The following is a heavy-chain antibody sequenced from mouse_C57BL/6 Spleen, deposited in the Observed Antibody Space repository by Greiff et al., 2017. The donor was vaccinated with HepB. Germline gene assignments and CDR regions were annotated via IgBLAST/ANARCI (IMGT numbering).Heavy chain of an antibody. D-gene: IGHD2-4*01. CDR2: IWTGGGT. J-gene: IGHJ4*01. CDR3: ASEGGDYDAYAMDY. V-gene: IGHV2-9-1*01. Sequence: VQLQESGPGLVAPSQSLSITCTVSGFSLTSYAISWVRQPPGKGLEWLGVIWTGGGTNYNSALKSRLSISKDNSKSQVFLKMNSLQTDDTARYYCASEGGDYDAYAMDYWGQGTSVTVSS. CDR1: GFSLTSYA.